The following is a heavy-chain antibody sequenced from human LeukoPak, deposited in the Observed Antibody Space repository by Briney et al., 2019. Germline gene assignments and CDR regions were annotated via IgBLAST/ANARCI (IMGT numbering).Heavy chain of an antibody. Sequence: PGGSLRLSCAASGFTFDDYAMPWVRHAPGKGLEWVSGISWNSGSIGYADSVKGRFTISRDNAKNSLYLQMNSLRAEDTALYYCAKSRTAVVPAALFDYWGQGTLVTVSS. CDR3: AKSRTAVVPAALFDY. D-gene: IGHD2-2*01. J-gene: IGHJ4*02. CDR2: ISWNSGSI. V-gene: IGHV3-9*01. CDR1: GFTFDDYA.